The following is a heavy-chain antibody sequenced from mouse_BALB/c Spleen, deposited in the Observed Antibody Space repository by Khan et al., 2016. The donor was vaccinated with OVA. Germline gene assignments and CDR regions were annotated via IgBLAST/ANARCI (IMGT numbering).Heavy chain of an antibody. Sequence: QIQLVQSGAELARPGASVKMSCKASGYTFTSYTIHWIKLRPGQGLEWIGYINPSNGYSNYNQKFKDKVTLTADKSSTTAYMQLSSLTSDDSAVYNCVRDGAYHRNDGWFAYWGLGTLVNVAA. V-gene: IGHV1-4*01. CDR3: VRDGAYHRNDGWFAY. CDR1: GYTFTSYT. CDR2: INPSNGYS. J-gene: IGHJ3*01. D-gene: IGHD2-14*01.